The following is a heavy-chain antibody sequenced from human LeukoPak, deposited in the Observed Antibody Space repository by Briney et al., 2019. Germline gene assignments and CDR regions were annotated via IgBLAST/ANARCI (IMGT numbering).Heavy chain of an antibody. CDR3: ARDARARRYYYYGMDV. CDR2: IYSGGST. CDR1: GFTVSSNY. V-gene: IGHV3-53*01. J-gene: IGHJ6*02. Sequence: GGSLRLSCAASGFTVSSNYMSWVRQAPGKGLEWVSVIYSGGSTYYADSVKGRFTISRDNPKNTLYLQMNSLRAEDTAVYYCARDARARRYYYYGMDVWGQGTTATVSS.